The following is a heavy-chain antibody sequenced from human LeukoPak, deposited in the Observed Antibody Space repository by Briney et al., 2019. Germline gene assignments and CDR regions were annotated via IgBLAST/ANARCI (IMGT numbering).Heavy chain of an antibody. CDR1: GFTFSSYA. V-gene: IGHV3-30-3*01. Sequence: GGSLGLSCAASGFTFSSYAMHWVRQAPGKGLEWVAVISYDGSNKYYADSVKGRFTISRDNSKNTLYLQMNSLRAEDTAVYYCARGGGSYYGDNQNFDYWGQGALVTVSS. D-gene: IGHD1-26*01. J-gene: IGHJ4*02. CDR3: ARGGGSYYGDNQNFDY. CDR2: ISYDGSNK.